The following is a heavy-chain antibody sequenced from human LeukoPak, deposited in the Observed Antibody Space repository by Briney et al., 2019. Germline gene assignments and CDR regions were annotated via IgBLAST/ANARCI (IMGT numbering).Heavy chain of an antibody. Sequence: GGSLRLSCAASGFTFSNYWMSWVRQAPGKGLEWVANIKQDGSEKYYVDSVKGRFTISRDNAKNSLYLQMNSLRAEDTAVYYCARERQDTIVHSGAFDIWGQGTIVTVSS. CDR1: GFTFSNYW. CDR3: ARERQDTIVHSGAFDI. J-gene: IGHJ3*02. CDR2: IKQDGSEK. V-gene: IGHV3-7*03. D-gene: IGHD3-10*01.